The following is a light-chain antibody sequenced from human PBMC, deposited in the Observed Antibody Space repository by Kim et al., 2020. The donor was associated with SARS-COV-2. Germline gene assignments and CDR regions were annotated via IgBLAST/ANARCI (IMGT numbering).Light chain of an antibody. CDR1: QSIRSN. Sequence: ASVGDRFTITCLASQSIRSNLTWDQQKPGTAPMLLIYAASIFQGGFPSRFSGSGSGTDFTLTISSLQPEDFATYYCQQSYSTPWTFGQGTKVDIK. V-gene: IGKV1-39*01. J-gene: IGKJ1*01. CDR2: AAS. CDR3: QQSYSTPWT.